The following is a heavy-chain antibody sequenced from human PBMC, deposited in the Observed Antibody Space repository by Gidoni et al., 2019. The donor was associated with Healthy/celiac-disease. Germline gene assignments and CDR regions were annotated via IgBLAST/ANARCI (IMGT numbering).Heavy chain of an antibody. J-gene: IGHJ3*02. CDR3: ARDDVVVPAASLHAFDI. D-gene: IGHD2-2*01. Sequence: QVQLVQSRAEVKKPGASVTVSCKASGYTFTSYGISWVRQSPGQGLEWMGWISADNGNTNYAQKLQGRVTMTTDTSTSTAYMELRSLRSDDAAVYYCARDDVVVPAASLHAFDIWGQGTMVTVSS. V-gene: IGHV1-18*01. CDR2: ISADNGNT. CDR1: GYTFTSYG.